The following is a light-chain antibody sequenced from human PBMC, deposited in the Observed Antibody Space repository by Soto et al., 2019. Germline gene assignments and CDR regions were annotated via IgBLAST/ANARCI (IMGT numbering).Light chain of an antibody. Sequence: DIVMTQSPLSLPVTLGQPASISCRSSQSLLSSDGTNSLFWFQQRPGPSPRRLIYKVSNRDSGVPDRFSGSGSGTDFTLKISRVEAEDVGIYYCMQGKYGPPWTFGQGTKVDIK. V-gene: IGKV2-30*01. J-gene: IGKJ1*01. CDR1: QSLLSSDGTNS. CDR2: KVS. CDR3: MQGKYGPPWT.